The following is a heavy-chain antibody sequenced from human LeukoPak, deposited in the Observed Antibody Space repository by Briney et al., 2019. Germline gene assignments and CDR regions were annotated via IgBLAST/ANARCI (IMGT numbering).Heavy chain of an antibody. J-gene: IGHJ4*02. D-gene: IGHD3-9*01. Sequence: PSETLSLTCTVSGGSISSSSYYWCWIRQPPGKGLEWIGSIYYSGSSYYNPFLKSRVTISVDTSKNQFSLKLSSVTAADTAFFFQAEEGIRDFDWLPDSFDYWGQGTLVTVSP. V-gene: IGHV4-39*01. CDR1: GGSISSSSYY. CDR3: AEEGIRDFDWLPDSFDY. CDR2: IYYSGSS.